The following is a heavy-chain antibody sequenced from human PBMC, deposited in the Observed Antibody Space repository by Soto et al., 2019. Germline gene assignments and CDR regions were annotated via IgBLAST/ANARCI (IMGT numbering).Heavy chain of an antibody. V-gene: IGHV3-23*01. CDR3: EEGDDPSDYYYYYMAV. Sequence: EVQLLESGGGLVQPGGSLRLSCAASGFTFSSYAMSWVRQAPGKGLEWVSAISGSGGSTYYADSVKGRFTISRDNSKNTLYLQMNSLRAEATAVYYCEEGDDPSDYYYYYMAVWGKGTTVTVSS. D-gene: IGHD2-2*01. CDR2: ISGSGGST. J-gene: IGHJ6*03. CDR1: GFTFSSYA.